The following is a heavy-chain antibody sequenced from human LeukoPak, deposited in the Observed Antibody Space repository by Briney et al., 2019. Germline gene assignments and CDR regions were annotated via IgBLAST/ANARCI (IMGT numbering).Heavy chain of an antibody. Sequence: GGSLRLSCAASGFTFSDYYMSWIRQAPGKGLEWVSYISSSGSTIYYADSAKGRFTISRDNAKNSLYLQMNSLRAEDTAVYYCARVESGRSWFGELLRYYYYMDVWGKGTTVTISS. D-gene: IGHD3-10*01. CDR3: ARVESGRSWFGELLRYYYYMDV. J-gene: IGHJ6*03. CDR1: GFTFSDYY. V-gene: IGHV3-11*01. CDR2: ISSSGSTI.